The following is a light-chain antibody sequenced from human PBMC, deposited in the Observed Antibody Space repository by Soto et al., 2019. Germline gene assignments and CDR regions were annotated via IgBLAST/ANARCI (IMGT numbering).Light chain of an antibody. V-gene: IGKV3-11*01. CDR2: DAS. J-gene: IGKJ5*01. CDR1: QSVISY. Sequence: EIVLTQSPATLSLSPGERATLSCRASQSVISYLAWYQHKPGQAPRLLIYDASNRATGIPARFSGSGSGTDFTLTISSLEPEDFAVYHCQQRSNWITFGQGTRLEIK. CDR3: QQRSNWIT.